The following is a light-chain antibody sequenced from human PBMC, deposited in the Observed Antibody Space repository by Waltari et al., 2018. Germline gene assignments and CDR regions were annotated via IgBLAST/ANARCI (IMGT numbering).Light chain of an antibody. CDR2: GAS. Sequence: DIQMTQFPTSLSASVEDRVTITCRASQTITNYLNWYQQKSGKAPRLLIYGASNLQGGVPSRFRGSGSGTDSTLTISNLQPEDFATYYCQQTYITPRTFGQGTKVEIK. J-gene: IGKJ1*01. CDR3: QQTYITPRT. V-gene: IGKV1-39*01. CDR1: QTITNY.